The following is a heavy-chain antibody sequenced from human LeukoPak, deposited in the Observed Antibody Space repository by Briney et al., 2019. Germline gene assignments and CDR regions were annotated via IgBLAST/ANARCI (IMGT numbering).Heavy chain of an antibody. V-gene: IGHV3-21*01. J-gene: IGHJ4*02. CDR3: ARVWAGDGNSFNY. CDR1: GFTFSSYS. CDR2: ISSSSSYI. D-gene: IGHD3-10*01. Sequence: PGGSLRLSCAASGFTFSSYSMNWVRQAPGKGLEWVSSISSSSSYIYYADSVKGRFTISRDNAKNSLYLQMNSLRAEDTAVYYCARVWAGDGNSFNYWGQGTLVTVSS.